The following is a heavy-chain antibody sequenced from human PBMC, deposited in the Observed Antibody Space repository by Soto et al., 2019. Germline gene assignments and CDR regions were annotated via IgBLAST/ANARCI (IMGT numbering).Heavy chain of an antibody. CDR3: ARHIYSGDSSGSFGY. D-gene: IGHD6-19*01. CDR2: IFYSGNT. V-gene: IGHV4-39*01. CDR1: DDSIGRSNYF. Sequence: QLQLQESGPGLVKPSETLSLTCTVSDDSIGRSNYFWGWIRQPPGKGLEWIGNIFYSGNTHYNPSLKSRVTISLDTSNHHFSLRVSSVTAADTAVYYCARHIYSGDSSGSFGYWSPGALVIVSS. J-gene: IGHJ4*02.